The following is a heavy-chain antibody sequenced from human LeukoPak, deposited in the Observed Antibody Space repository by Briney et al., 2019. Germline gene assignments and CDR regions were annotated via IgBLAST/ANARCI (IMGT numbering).Heavy chain of an antibody. V-gene: IGHV3-30*04. Sequence: PGGSLRLSCAASGFTFSSYAMHWVRQAPGKGLEWVAVISYDGNNKYYADSVQGRFTISRDNSKNTLYLQMNSLRAEDTAVYYCAKYWVDTVLVPFDYWGQGTLVTVSS. CDR2: ISYDGNNK. CDR1: GFTFSSYA. D-gene: IGHD5-18*01. CDR3: AKYWVDTVLVPFDY. J-gene: IGHJ4*02.